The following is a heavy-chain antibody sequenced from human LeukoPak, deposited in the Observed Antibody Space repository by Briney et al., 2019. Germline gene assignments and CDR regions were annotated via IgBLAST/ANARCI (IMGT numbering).Heavy chain of an antibody. D-gene: IGHD6-19*01. CDR1: RFTFSIYA. CDR2: ISGSGGST. CDR3: AKEGSSGWFLPVDY. J-gene: IGHJ4*02. Sequence: GGSLRLSCAASRFTFSIYAMSWVRQAPGKGLEWVSGISGSGGSTYYADSVKGRFTISRDNSKNTLYLQMNSLRAEDTAVYYCAKEGSSGWFLPVDYWGQGTLVTVSS. V-gene: IGHV3-23*01.